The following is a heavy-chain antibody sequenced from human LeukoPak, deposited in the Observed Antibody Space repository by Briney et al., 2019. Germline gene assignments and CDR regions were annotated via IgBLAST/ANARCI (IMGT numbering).Heavy chain of an antibody. CDR3: ARHKGGSYYYDY. V-gene: IGHV4-4*09. CDR2: IYTSGST. D-gene: IGHD1-26*01. Sequence: SETLSLTCTVSGGSISSYYWSWIRQPPGKGLEWIGYIYTSGSTNYNPSLKSRVTISVDTSKNQFSLKLSSVTAADTAVYYCARHKGGSYYYDYWGQGTLVTVSS. J-gene: IGHJ4*02. CDR1: GGSISSYY.